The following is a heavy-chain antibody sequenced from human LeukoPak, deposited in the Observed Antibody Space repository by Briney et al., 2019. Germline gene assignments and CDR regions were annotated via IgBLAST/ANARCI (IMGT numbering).Heavy chain of an antibody. CDR2: IYYSGST. CDR3: ASSPLGVVPAAVDY. D-gene: IGHD2-2*01. V-gene: IGHV4-39*01. Sequence: SETLSLTCTVSGGSISSSSYYWGWIRQPPGKGLEWIGSIYYSGSTYYNPSLKSRVTISVDTSKNQFSLKLSSVTAADTAVYYCASSPLGVVPAAVDYWGQGTLVTVSS. J-gene: IGHJ4*02. CDR1: GGSISSSSYY.